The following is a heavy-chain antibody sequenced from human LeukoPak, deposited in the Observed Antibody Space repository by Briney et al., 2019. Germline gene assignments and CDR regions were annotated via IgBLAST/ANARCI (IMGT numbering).Heavy chain of an antibody. D-gene: IGHD3-22*01. J-gene: IGHJ4*02. CDR2: TNWNGGST. V-gene: IGHV3-20*04. CDR3: ARGTEVYYDSSSYYSY. CDR1: GFTFDDYG. Sequence: GGSLRLSCVASGFTFDDYGMGWVRQVPGQGLKWVSGTNWNGGSTGYADSVKGRFTISRDNAKNSLYLQMNSLRAEDTALYYCARGTEVYYDSSSYYSYWGQGTLVTVSS.